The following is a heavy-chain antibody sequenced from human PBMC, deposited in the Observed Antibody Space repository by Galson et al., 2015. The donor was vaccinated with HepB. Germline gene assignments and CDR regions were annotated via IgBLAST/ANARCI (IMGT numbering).Heavy chain of an antibody. J-gene: IGHJ3*02. V-gene: IGHV3-73*01. CDR1: GFTFSGSA. CDR2: IRSKANSYAT. D-gene: IGHD3-3*01. Sequence: SLRLSCAASGFTFSGSAMHWVRQASGKGLEWVGRIRSKANSYATAYAASVKGRFTISRDDSKNTAYLQMNSLKTEDTAVYYCTRPAIGNDDFWSGYSDAFDIWGQGTMVTVSS. CDR3: TRPAIGNDDFWSGYSDAFDI.